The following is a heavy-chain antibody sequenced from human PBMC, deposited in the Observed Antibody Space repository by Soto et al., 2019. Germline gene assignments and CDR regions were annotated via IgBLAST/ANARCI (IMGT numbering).Heavy chain of an antibody. CDR3: ARPHYDSNTFYSFFDY. CDR2: IFHGGGT. V-gene: IGHV4-34*02. CDR1: GESFSGYY. Sequence: QVQLQQWGAGLLKPSETLSLTCYVSGESFSGYYWSWIRQPPGKGLEWIWQIFHGGGTNYSPSLKSRVTISVDTSKNQFSLELTSVTAADPAVYYCARPHYDSNTFYSFFDYWGQGTLVTVSS. D-gene: IGHD3-22*01. J-gene: IGHJ4*02.